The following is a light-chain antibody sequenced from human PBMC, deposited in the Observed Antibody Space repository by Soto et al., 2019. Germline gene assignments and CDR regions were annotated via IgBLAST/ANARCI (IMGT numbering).Light chain of an antibody. Sequence: EIVLTQSPGTLSLSPGERATLSRRASQSVSSSYLAWYQQKPGQAPRLLIYGASSRATGIPARFSGSGSGTDCTLTISRLEPEDFAVYYCQQYGSSQYTFGQGTKREIK. CDR2: GAS. CDR3: QQYGSSQYT. CDR1: QSVSSSY. J-gene: IGKJ2*01. V-gene: IGKV3-20*01.